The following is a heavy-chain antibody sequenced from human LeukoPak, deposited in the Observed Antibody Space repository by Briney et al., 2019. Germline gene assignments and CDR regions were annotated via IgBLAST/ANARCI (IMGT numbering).Heavy chain of an antibody. V-gene: IGHV1-46*01. D-gene: IGHD5-18*01. CDR1: GYTFTSYY. J-gene: IGHJ4*02. Sequence: ASAKVSCKASGYTFTSYYMHWVRQAPGQGLEWMGIINPSGGSTSYAQKFQRRVTMTRDTSTSTVYMELSSLRSEDTAVYYCARDNQPPLGGYSHWGQGTLVTVSS. CDR2: INPSGGST. CDR3: ARDNQPPLGGYSH.